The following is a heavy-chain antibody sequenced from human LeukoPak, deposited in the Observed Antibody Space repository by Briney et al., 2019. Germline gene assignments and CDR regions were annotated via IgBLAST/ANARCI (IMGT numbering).Heavy chain of an antibody. CDR1: GFTFSDYY. J-gene: IGHJ4*02. D-gene: IGHD3-10*01. V-gene: IGHV3-11*01. Sequence: PGGSLRLSCAASGFTFSDYYMSWIRQAPGKGLEWVSYISSSGSTIYYADSVKGRFTISRDNAKNSLYLQMNSLRAEDTAVYYCATYGSGGYYRDPFDYWGQGTLVTVSS. CDR3: ATYGSGGYYRDPFDY. CDR2: ISSSGSTI.